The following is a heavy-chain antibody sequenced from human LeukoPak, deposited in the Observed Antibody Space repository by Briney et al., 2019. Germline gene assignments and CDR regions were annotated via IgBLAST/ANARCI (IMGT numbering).Heavy chain of an antibody. V-gene: IGHV3-11*05. J-gene: IGHJ6*02. Sequence: TGVSLRLSCAASGFTFSDYYMSWIPQAPGKGRKCVSYISSRSSNTNYADSVKGRFTISRDNGKNSLYLQMTSLGAEDTAVYYCARGKRVGPTTDYYYGMDVWGQGTTVTVSS. CDR1: GFTFSDYY. CDR3: ARGKRVGPTTDYYYGMDV. D-gene: IGHD1-26*01. CDR2: ISSRSSNT.